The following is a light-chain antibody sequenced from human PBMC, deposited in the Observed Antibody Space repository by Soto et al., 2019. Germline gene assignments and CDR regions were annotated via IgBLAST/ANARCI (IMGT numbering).Light chain of an antibody. CDR3: QHYGSALFT. Sequence: EMVLTQSPGTLSLSPGERATLSSSASQSFSSSYLAWYQQKPGQAPRLLIYGASSRATGIPDRFSGSGSGTDFTLTISSLQPEDFAVYYCQHYGSALFTFGPGTKVDVK. J-gene: IGKJ3*01. CDR2: GAS. CDR1: QSFSSSY. V-gene: IGKV3-20*01.